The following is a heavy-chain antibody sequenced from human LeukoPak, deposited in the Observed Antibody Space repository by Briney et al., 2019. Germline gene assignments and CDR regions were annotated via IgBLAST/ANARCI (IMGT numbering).Heavy chain of an antibody. Sequence: GGSLRLSCAASGLTFSSYSVNWVRQAPGKGLEWVSYISSSSSTISYADSVKGRFTISRDNAKNSLYLQMNSLRDEDTAVYYCARRHDYGDFWGQGTLVTASP. CDR3: ARRHDYGDF. J-gene: IGHJ4*02. CDR1: GLTFSSYS. V-gene: IGHV3-48*02. CDR2: ISSSSSTI.